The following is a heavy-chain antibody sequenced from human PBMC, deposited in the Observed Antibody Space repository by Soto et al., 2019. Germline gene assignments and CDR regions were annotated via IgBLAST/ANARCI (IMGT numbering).Heavy chain of an antibody. Sequence: PSETLSLTCTVSGGSVSSNTYYWGWIRQPPGKGLEWIGSIYYTGSTYHSPSLKSRVTLSVDTSKNQFSLNLTSVTATDTAVYYCARGKKRQLWSYTWFDPWGQGSLVTV. CDR1: GGSVSSNTYY. V-gene: IGHV4-39*01. D-gene: IGHD5-18*01. J-gene: IGHJ5*02. CDR3: ARGKKRQLWSYTWFDP. CDR2: IYYTGST.